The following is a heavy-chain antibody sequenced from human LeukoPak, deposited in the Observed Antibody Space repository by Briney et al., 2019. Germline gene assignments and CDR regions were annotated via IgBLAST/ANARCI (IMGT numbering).Heavy chain of an antibody. Sequence: GASVKVSCKASGGTFSSYAISWVRQAPGQGLEWMGGIIPIFGTANYAQKFQDRVTITADKSTSTAYMELSGLRSEDTAVYYCASTVTRYFDYWGQGTLVTVSS. J-gene: IGHJ4*02. CDR2: IIPIFGTA. CDR3: ASTVTRYFDY. D-gene: IGHD4-17*01. V-gene: IGHV1-69*06. CDR1: GGTFSSYA.